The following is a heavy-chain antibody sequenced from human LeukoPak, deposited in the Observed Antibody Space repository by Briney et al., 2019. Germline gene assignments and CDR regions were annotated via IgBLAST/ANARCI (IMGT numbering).Heavy chain of an antibody. CDR1: GFTFSSYS. Sequence: GGSLRLSCAASGFTFSSYSMNWVRQAPGKGLEWVSSISSSSSYIYYADSVKGRFTISRDNSKNTLYLQMNSLRAEDTAVYYCARGPRYSYYYYYGMDVWGQGTTVTVSS. V-gene: IGHV3-21*01. CDR3: ARGPRYSYYYYYGMDV. J-gene: IGHJ6*02. D-gene: IGHD5-18*01. CDR2: ISSSSSYI.